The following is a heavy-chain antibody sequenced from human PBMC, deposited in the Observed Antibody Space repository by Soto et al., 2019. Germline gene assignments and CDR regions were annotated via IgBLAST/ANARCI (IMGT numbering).Heavy chain of an antibody. CDR2: IYSGGST. CDR3: ARGGSSNHYYYYYMDV. D-gene: IGHD6-6*01. CDR1: GFTVSSNY. J-gene: IGHJ6*03. Sequence: GGSLRLSCAASGFTVSSNYMSWVRQAPGKGLEWVSVIYSGGSTNYADCVKGRFTISRHNSKNTLYLQMSSLRAEDTAVYYCARGGSSNHYYYYYMDVWGKGTTVTVSS. V-gene: IGHV3-53*04.